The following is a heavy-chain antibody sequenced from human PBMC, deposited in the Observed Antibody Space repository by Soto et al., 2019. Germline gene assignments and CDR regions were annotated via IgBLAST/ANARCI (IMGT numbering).Heavy chain of an antibody. CDR1: GGSFSGYY. Sequence: SETLSLTCAVYGGSFSGYYWSWIRQPPGKGLEWIGEINHSGSTNYNPSLKSRVTISVDTSKNQFSLKLSSVTAADTAVYYCARALASLETGYNYYYGMDVWGQGTTVTVSS. V-gene: IGHV4-34*01. D-gene: IGHD3-9*01. J-gene: IGHJ6*02. CDR2: INHSGST. CDR3: ARALASLETGYNYYYGMDV.